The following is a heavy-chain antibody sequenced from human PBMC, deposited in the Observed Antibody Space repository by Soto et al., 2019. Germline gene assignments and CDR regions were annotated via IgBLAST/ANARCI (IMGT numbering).Heavy chain of an antibody. CDR1: GGSISSGGYY. J-gene: IGHJ6*02. V-gene: IGHV4-31*03. CDR3: ARETPRAGIQPNYYYYYGMDV. Sequence: TLSLTCTVSGGSISSGGYYWSWIRQHPGKGLEWIGYIYYSGSTYYNPSLKSRVTISVDTSKNQFSLKLSSVTAADTAVYYCARETPRAGIQPNYYYYYGMDVWGQGTTVTVSS. D-gene: IGHD5-18*01. CDR2: IYYSGST.